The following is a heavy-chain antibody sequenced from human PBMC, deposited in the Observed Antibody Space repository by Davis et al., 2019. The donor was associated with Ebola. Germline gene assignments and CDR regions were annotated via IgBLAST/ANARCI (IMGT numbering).Heavy chain of an antibody. V-gene: IGHV4-31*03. CDR2: IYYSGST. D-gene: IGHD1-26*01. CDR3: ARGREVPYYIPFDY. Sequence: SETLSLTCTVSGGSVSSGSYYWSWIRQHTGKGLEWIGYIYYSGSTYYNPSLKSRVTISVDTSKNQFSLKLSSVTAADTAVYYCARGREVPYYIPFDYWGQGTLVTVSS. J-gene: IGHJ4*02. CDR1: GGSVSSGSYY.